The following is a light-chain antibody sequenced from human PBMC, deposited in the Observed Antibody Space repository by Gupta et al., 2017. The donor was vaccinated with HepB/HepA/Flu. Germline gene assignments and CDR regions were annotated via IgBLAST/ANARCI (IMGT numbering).Light chain of an antibody. Sequence: QSVLTPPPSVSGAPGQRVTISCTGSRSNVGAGYDVHWFQQLPGAAPKLLIYGNTNRPAGVADRFSASKSGTSASLAITGLQAEDEADYYCQSYDSSLSGSLFGTGTKVTVL. V-gene: IGLV1-40*01. J-gene: IGLJ1*01. CDR2: GNT. CDR3: QSYDSSLSGSL. CDR1: RSNVGAGYD.